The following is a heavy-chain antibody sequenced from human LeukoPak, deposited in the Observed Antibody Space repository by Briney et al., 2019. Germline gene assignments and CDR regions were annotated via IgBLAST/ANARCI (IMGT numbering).Heavy chain of an antibody. V-gene: IGHV1-18*01. Sequence: GASAKVSCKASGYTFTSYGISWVRQAPGQGLEWMGWISAYNGNTNYAQKLQGRVTMTTDSSTSTAYMELRSLRSDDTAVYYWARDSGGSGSYSTFDYWGQGTLVTVSS. J-gene: IGHJ4*02. D-gene: IGHD3-10*01. CDR2: ISAYNGNT. CDR3: ARDSGGSGSYSTFDY. CDR1: GYTFTSYG.